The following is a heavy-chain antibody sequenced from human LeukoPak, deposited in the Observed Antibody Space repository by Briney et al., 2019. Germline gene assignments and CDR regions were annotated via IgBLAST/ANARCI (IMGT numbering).Heavy chain of an antibody. Sequence: KPSETLSLTCTASGGSISSYYWGWIRQPPGKGLEWIGYIYYSGSTNYNPSLKSRVTISVDTAKNQFSLKLSSVTAADTAVYYCATWYISSSKFDYWGQGTLVTVSS. D-gene: IGHD6-13*01. V-gene: IGHV4-59*01. CDR2: IYYSGST. CDR1: GGSISSYY. CDR3: ATWYISSSKFDY. J-gene: IGHJ4*02.